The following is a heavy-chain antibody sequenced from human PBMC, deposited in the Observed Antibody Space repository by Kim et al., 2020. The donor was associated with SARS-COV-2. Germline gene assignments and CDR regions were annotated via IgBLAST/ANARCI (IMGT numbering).Heavy chain of an antibody. CDR2: ISAYNGNK. CDR1: GYTFTSYG. J-gene: IGHJ5*02. D-gene: IGHD3-10*01. Sequence: ASVKVSCKASGYTFTSYGISWVRQAPGQGLEWMGWISAYNGNKNYAQKLQGRVTMTTDTSTSTAYMELRSLRSDDTAVYYCARVVGYYGSGCYSPWNWFDPWGQGTLVPVSS. V-gene: IGHV1-18*01. CDR3: ARVVGYYGSGCYSPWNWFDP.